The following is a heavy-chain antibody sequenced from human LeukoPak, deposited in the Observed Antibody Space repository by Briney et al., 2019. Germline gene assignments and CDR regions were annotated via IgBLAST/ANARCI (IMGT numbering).Heavy chain of an antibody. Sequence: ASVKVSCKASGYTFTSYGISWVRQAPGQGLEWMGWISAYNGNTNYAQKLQGRVTMTTDTSTSTAYMELRSLRSDDTAVYYCAGGPPEYCSGGSCYSGRNWIDPWGQGTLVTVSS. J-gene: IGHJ5*02. V-gene: IGHV1-18*01. CDR1: GYTFTSYG. CDR3: AGGPPEYCSGGSCYSGRNWIDP. CDR2: ISAYNGNT. D-gene: IGHD2-15*01.